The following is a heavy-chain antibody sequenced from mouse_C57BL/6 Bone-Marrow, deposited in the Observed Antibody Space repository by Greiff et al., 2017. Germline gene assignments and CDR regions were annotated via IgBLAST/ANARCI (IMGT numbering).Heavy chain of an antibody. CDR3: ARQRDYYYAMDY. V-gene: IGHV5-6*01. CDR2: ISSGGSYT. Sequence: EVQLVESGGDLVKPGGSLKLSCAASGFTFSSYGMSWVRQTPDKRLEWVATISSGGSYTYYPDSVKGRFTISRDNAKNTLYLQTSSLKSEDTAMYYCARQRDYYYAMDYWGQGTSVTVSS. CDR1: GFTFSSYG. J-gene: IGHJ4*01.